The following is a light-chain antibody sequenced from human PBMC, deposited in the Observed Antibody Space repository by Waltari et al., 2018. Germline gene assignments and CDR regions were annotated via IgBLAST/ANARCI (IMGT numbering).Light chain of an antibody. Sequence: EIVMTQSPATLCVSAGETATLSCRASQSVGGNLAWYQQNPGQAPRLLIYAASTRATGIPGWFSGSVSGTEFTLTISSLQSEDFAIYYCQQYNNWPPQDAFGQGTKLEIK. J-gene: IGKJ2*01. CDR2: AAS. CDR3: QQYNNWPPQDA. CDR1: QSVGGN. V-gene: IGKV3-15*01.